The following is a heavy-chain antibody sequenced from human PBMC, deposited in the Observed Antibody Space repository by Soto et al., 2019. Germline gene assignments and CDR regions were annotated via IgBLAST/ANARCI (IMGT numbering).Heavy chain of an antibody. CDR3: AREGDYPRPKNNWFDP. D-gene: IGHD3-16*01. CDR1: GGTFSSYA. V-gene: IGHV1-69*01. CDR2: IIPIFGTA. J-gene: IGHJ5*02. Sequence: QVQLVQSGAEVKKPGSSVKVSCKASGGTFSSYAISWVRQAPGQGLEWMGGIIPIFGTANYAQKFQGRVTITADESASTAYMELSSLRSEDTAVYYCAREGDYPRPKNNWFDPWGQGTLVTVSS.